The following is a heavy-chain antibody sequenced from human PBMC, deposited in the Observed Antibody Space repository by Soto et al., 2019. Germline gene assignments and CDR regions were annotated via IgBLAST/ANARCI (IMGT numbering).Heavy chain of an antibody. V-gene: IGHV1-18*01. J-gene: IGHJ6*02. CDR2: ISAYNGNT. Sequence: ASVKVSCKASGYTFTSYGISWVRQAPGQGLEWMGWISAYNGNTNYAQKLQGRVTMTTDTSTSTAYMELRSLRSDDTAVYYCARDNLIAAAGGYYYYGMDVWGQGTTVTVSS. D-gene: IGHD6-13*01. CDR1: GYTFTSYG. CDR3: ARDNLIAAAGGYYYYGMDV.